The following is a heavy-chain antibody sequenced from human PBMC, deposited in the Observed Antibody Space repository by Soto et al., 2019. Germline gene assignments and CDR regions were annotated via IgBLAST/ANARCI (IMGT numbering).Heavy chain of an antibody. Sequence: KLQGRVTMTTDTSTSTAYMELRSLRSDDTAVYYCARDRIAAAGTDAFDIWGQGTMVTVSS. V-gene: IGHV1-18*01. J-gene: IGHJ3*02. CDR3: ARDRIAAAGTDAFDI. D-gene: IGHD6-13*01.